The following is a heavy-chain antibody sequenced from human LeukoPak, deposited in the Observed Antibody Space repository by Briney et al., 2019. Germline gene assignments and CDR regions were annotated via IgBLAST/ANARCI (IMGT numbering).Heavy chain of an antibody. CDR3: ASPPTRECSSISCPLSY. CDR2: IYPGDSDT. V-gene: IGHV5-51*01. Sequence: GQSLHISCKGSGYSFTTYWIAWVRQMPGKGLEWMGIIYPGDSDTRYSPSFQGQVTISVDKSVSAAYLQWSSLKASDTAMYYCASPPTRECSSISCPLSYWGQGTLVTVSS. J-gene: IGHJ4*02. D-gene: IGHD2-2*01. CDR1: GYSFTTYW.